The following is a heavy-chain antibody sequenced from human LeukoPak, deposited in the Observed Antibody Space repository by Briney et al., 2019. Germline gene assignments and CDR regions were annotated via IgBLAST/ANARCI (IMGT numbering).Heavy chain of an antibody. Sequence: PSETLSLTCTVSGGSISSYYWSWIRQPAGKGLEWIGRIYTSGSTNYNPSLKSRVTISVDTSKNQFSLKLSSVTAADTAVYYCARMYDRSGYYYPFDYWGQGTLVTVSS. CDR2: IYTSGST. V-gene: IGHV4-4*07. D-gene: IGHD3-22*01. CDR1: GGSISSYY. CDR3: ARMYDRSGYYYPFDY. J-gene: IGHJ4*02.